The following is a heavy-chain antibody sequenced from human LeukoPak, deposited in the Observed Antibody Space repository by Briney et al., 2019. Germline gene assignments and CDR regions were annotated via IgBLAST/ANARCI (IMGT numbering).Heavy chain of an antibody. V-gene: IGHV1-8*01. CDR3: ARGAVSRDCSGGSCYHFDI. Sequence: ASVKVSCKASGYTFTSDIYWVRQATGQGLEWMGWMNPSSGNTDYAPKFQGRVTMTRDISIRTAYMELSSLRSEDTAVYYCARGAVSRDCSGGSCYHFDIWGQGTMVTVSS. J-gene: IGHJ3*02. CDR1: GYTFTSD. CDR2: MNPSSGNT. D-gene: IGHD2-15*01.